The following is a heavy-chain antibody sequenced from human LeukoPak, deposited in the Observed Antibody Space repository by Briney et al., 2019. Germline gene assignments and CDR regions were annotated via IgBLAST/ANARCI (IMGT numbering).Heavy chain of an antibody. CDR2: LIENGATT. CDR1: GFTFRSHA. Sequence: GGSLRLSCAASGFTFRSHAMSWVRQAPGKGLQFVSGLIENGATTYYAASVKGRFTISRDFSKNTVFLHMNSLRAEDTAMYYCARGDDSGYYDYFDYWGQGALVTVSS. V-gene: IGHV3-23*01. J-gene: IGHJ4*02. D-gene: IGHD5-12*01. CDR3: ARGDDSGYYDYFDY.